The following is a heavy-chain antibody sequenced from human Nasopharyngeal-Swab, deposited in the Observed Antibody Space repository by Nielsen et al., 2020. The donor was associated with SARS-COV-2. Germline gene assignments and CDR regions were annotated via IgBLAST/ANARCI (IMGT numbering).Heavy chain of an antibody. CDR1: GYTFNNYG. V-gene: IGHV1-18*01. CDR3: AKVPVYSGTYYGFDI. Sequence: ASVKVSCKASGYTFNNYGISWVRQAPGQGLEWMALIRVYNGDTKYAQNFQGRVTVTTDAITTTAYMELRSLRSDDTAVYYCAKVPVYSGTYYGFDIWGQGTVVKVSS. D-gene: IGHD1-26*01. J-gene: IGHJ3*02. CDR2: IRVYNGDT.